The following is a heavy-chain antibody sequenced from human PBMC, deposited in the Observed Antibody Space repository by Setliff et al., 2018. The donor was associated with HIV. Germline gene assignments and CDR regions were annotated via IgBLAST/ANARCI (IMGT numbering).Heavy chain of an antibody. CDR1: GGSISAYF. J-gene: IGHJ5*02. Sequence: TLSLTCTVSGGSISAYFWTWIRQPAGKGLEWIGSIHYDGGTYYNPSLKSRVHISIDTSKSEFSLKVNSVTAADTAVYFCARYHYGVDWFDPWGRGTLVTVSS. CDR3: ARYHYGVDWFDP. CDR2: IHYDGGT. V-gene: IGHV4-59*05. D-gene: IGHD3-10*01.